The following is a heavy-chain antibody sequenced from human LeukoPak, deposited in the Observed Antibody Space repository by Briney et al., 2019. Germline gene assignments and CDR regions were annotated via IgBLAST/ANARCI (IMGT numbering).Heavy chain of an antibody. D-gene: IGHD5-18*01. CDR1: GYTFTSYY. CDR2: INPSGGST. V-gene: IGHV1-46*01. J-gene: IGHJ5*02. Sequence: ASVKVSCKASGYTFTSYYMHWVRQAPGQGLEWMGIINPSGGSTSYAQKFQGRVTITADKSTSTAYMELSSLRSEDTAVYYCASGYSYGGGWFDPWGQGTLVTVSS. CDR3: ASGYSYGGGWFDP.